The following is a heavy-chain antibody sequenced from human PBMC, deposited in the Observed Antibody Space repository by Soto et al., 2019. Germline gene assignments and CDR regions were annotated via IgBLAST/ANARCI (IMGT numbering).Heavy chain of an antibody. Sequence: EGALRGSCAASGFTFSSYSMNWVRQAPGKGLEWVSSISSSSSYIYYADSVKGRFTISRDNAKNSLYLQMNSLRAEDTAVYYCARDFRPAVAGRGDYWGQGTLVTVSS. CDR2: ISSSSSYI. J-gene: IGHJ4*02. D-gene: IGHD6-19*01. CDR3: ARDFRPAVAGRGDY. CDR1: GFTFSSYS. V-gene: IGHV3-21*01.